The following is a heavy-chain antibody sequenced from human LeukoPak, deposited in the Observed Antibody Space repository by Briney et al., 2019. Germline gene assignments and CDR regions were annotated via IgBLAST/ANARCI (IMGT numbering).Heavy chain of an antibody. Sequence: GGSLRLSCAASGFTVSSNYMSWVRQAPGKGLEWVSVIYSGGSTYYADSVKGRFTISRDNSKNTLYLQMNSLRAEDTAVYYCAEENDSSGYYFLNWGQGTLVTVSS. J-gene: IGHJ4*02. CDR3: AEENDSSGYYFLN. CDR1: GFTVSSNY. V-gene: IGHV3-53*01. CDR2: IYSGGST. D-gene: IGHD3-22*01.